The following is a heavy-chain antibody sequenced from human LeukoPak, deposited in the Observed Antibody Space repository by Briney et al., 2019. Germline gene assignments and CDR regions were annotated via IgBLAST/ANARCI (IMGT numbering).Heavy chain of an antibody. CDR2: INPSGGST. CDR3: ARVSGRRAGTIDY. V-gene: IGHV1-46*01. Sequence: WASVKVSCKASGYTFTSYYMHWVRQAPGQGLEWMGIINPSGGSTSYAQKFQGRVTMTRDMSTSTVYMELSSLRSEATAVYYCARVSGRRAGTIDYWGQGTLVTVSS. J-gene: IGHJ4*02. D-gene: IGHD1-7*01. CDR1: GYTFTSYY.